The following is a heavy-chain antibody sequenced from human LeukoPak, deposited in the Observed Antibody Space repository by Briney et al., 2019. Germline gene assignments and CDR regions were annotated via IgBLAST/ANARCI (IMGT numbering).Heavy chain of an antibody. Sequence: SETLSLTCSVSGGSISSYYWSWIRQPPGKGLEWIGNINYSGSTNYNPSLKSRVTISVDTSKNQFSLNLSSVTAADTAVYYCARMIRVYYFDYWGQGTLVTVSS. J-gene: IGHJ4*02. V-gene: IGHV4-59*01. CDR2: INYSGST. D-gene: IGHD2-8*01. CDR3: ARMIRVYYFDY. CDR1: GGSISSYY.